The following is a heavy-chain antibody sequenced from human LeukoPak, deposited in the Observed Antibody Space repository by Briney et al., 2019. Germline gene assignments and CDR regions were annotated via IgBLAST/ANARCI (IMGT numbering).Heavy chain of an antibody. V-gene: IGHV3-30*19. CDR3: ATLTSQFDY. CDR1: GFTFSSYG. CDR2: ILSDGSKE. D-gene: IGHD4/OR15-4a*01. J-gene: IGHJ4*02. Sequence: GSLRLSCAASGFTFSSYGMHWVRQAPGKGLEGVAVILSDGSKEFYTDSVKGRFTISRDNSKNTLYLQMNSLRAEDTAVYYCATLTSQFDYWGQGTLVTVSS.